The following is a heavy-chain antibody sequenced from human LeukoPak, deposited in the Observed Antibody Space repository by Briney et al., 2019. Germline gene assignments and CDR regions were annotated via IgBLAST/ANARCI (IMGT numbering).Heavy chain of an antibody. CDR2: ISWNSGSI. CDR3: AKDIGSGGSQTPEVAFDI. J-gene: IGHJ3*02. D-gene: IGHD2-15*01. CDR1: GFTFDDYA. V-gene: IGHV3-9*01. Sequence: GGSLRLSCAASGFTFDDYAMHWVRQAPGKGLEWVSGISWNSGSIGYADSVKGRFTISRDNAKNSLYLQMNSLRAEDTALYYCAKDIGSGGSQTPEVAFDIWGQGTMVTVSS.